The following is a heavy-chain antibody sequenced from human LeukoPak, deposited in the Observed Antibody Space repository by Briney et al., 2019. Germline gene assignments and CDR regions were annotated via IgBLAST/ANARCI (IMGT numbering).Heavy chain of an antibody. Sequence: GGSLRLSCAASGFIFSSYAMTWDRQAPGKGLEWVPAISGSGGSTYYADSVEARFTISRDNAKSTLYLQMNSLRADDTAIYYCAKESDIVIVPAASDYWGQGTLVTVSS. J-gene: IGHJ4*02. D-gene: IGHD2-2*01. CDR2: ISGSGGST. CDR3: AKESDIVIVPAASDY. CDR1: GFIFSSYA. V-gene: IGHV3-23*01.